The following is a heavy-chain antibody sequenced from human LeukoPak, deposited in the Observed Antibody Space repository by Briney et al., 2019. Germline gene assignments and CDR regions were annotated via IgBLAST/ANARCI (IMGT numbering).Heavy chain of an antibody. D-gene: IGHD6-13*01. CDR1: GGSISSGSYY. V-gene: IGHV4-61*02. CDR3: ARAYHSSWYLNWFDP. J-gene: IGHJ5*02. CDR2: IYTSGST. Sequence: PSETLSLTCTVSGGSISSGSYYWSWLRQPAGKGLEWIGRIYTSGSTNYNPSLKSRVTISVDTSKNEFSLKLSSVTAADTAVYYCARAYHSSWYLNWFDPWGQGTLVTVSS.